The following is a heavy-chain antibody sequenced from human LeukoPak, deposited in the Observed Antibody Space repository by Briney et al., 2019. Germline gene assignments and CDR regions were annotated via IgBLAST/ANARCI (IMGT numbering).Heavy chain of an antibody. J-gene: IGHJ5*01. Sequence: PGGSLRLSCAASGFTIRNYAIHWVRQAPGKGLEWVGFIRHNGEEFHAESVKGRFTISRDNSKNVLYLRMNSLTAEDTAIYYCAKDRPNFHENSGHYYRRDGDSWGQGTLVTVSS. CDR2: IRHNGEE. D-gene: IGHD3-22*01. CDR1: GFTIRNYA. V-gene: IGHV3-30*02. CDR3: AKDRPNFHENSGHYYRRDGDS.